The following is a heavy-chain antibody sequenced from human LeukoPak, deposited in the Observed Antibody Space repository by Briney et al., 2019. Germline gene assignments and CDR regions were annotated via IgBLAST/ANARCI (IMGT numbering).Heavy chain of an antibody. CDR2: ISSSGSNI. V-gene: IGHV3-48*03. J-gene: IGHJ4*02. Sequence: GGSVRLSCAASGFIFSSYETNWVRQAPGKGLEWVSYISSSGSNIYYAHSVKGRFTISRDNATSSLYLQMNSLRAEDTGVYYCARDRYCSGGSCYYFDYWGQGTLVTASA. CDR3: ARDRYCSGGSCYYFDY. CDR1: GFIFSSYE. D-gene: IGHD2-15*01.